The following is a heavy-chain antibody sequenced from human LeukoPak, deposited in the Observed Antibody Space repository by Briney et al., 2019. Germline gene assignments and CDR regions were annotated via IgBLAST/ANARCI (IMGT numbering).Heavy chain of an antibody. V-gene: IGHV4-39*01. J-gene: IGHJ4*02. D-gene: IGHD1-20*01. CDR3: VRPRHNWSFDY. CDR2: IYYNGTT. Sequence: SETLSLTCTVSGGSISTSSYYWGWIRQPPGEGLKWIGSIYYNGTTYYNPSLKSRVTISVDTSKNQFSLRLSSVTAADTAVYYCVRPRHNWSFDYWGQGILVTVSS. CDR1: GGSISTSSYY.